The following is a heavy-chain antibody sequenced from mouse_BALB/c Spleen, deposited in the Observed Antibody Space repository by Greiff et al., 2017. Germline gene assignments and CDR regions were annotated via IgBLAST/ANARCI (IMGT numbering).Heavy chain of an antibody. CDR3: ARSFSLITTAPFAY. Sequence: EVQLVESGGGLVQPGGSRKLSCAASGFTFSSFGMHWVRQAPEKGLEWVAYISSGSSTIYYADTVKGRFTISRDNPKNTLFLQMTSLRSEDTAMYYCARSFSLITTAPFAYWGQGTLVTVSA. CDR1: GFTFSSFG. CDR2: ISSGSSTI. V-gene: IGHV5-17*02. J-gene: IGHJ3*01. D-gene: IGHD1-2*01.